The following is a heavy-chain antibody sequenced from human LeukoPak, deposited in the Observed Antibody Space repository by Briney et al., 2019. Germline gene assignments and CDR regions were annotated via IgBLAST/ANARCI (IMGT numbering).Heavy chain of an antibody. J-gene: IGHJ5*02. Sequence: ASVKVSCKTSGYTFTGYYMHWVRQAPGQGLEWMGWINPNSGGTNYAQKFQDRVTMTRDTSISTAYIELNLLRSDDTAVYYCARGDYYGSPKVVAAWGQGTLVTVSS. D-gene: IGHD3-10*01. V-gene: IGHV1-2*02. CDR1: GYTFTGYY. CDR2: INPNSGGT. CDR3: ARGDYYGSPKVVAA.